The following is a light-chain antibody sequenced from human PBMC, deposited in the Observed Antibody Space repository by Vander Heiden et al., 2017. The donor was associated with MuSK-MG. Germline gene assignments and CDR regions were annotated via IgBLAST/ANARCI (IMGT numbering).Light chain of an antibody. CDR3: RSYKSISNPFV. V-gene: IGLV2-14*01. J-gene: IGLJ1*01. Sequence: QSALTQPASVSGAPGQSITICCPGTSSEVGGDHYVSWDQQHQGKDPKLMINDVSNRPSGVSNRFSGSKSGNTSSLTISWRHAAADADYYCRSYKSISNPFVFGTGTKVTVL. CDR1: SSEVGGDHY. CDR2: DVS.